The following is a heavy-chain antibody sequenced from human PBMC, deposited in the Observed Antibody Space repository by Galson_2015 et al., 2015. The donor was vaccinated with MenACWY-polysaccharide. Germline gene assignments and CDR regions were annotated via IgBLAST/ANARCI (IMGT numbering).Heavy chain of an antibody. CDR2: TYYRSKWYN. D-gene: IGHD1-7*01. CDR3: ARWELSPDAFDI. CDR1: GDSVSSNSAA. Sequence: CAISGDSVSSNSAAWNWIRQSPSRGLEWLGRTYYRSKWYNDYAVSVKSRITINPDTPKNQFSLQLNSVTPGDTAVYYCARWELSPDAFDIWGQGTMVTVSS. V-gene: IGHV6-1*01. J-gene: IGHJ3*02.